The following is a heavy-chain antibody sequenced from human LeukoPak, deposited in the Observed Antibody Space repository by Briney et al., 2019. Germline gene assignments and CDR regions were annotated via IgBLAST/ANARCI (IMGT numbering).Heavy chain of an antibody. CDR2: IASDGSST. V-gene: IGHV3-74*01. D-gene: IGHD4-23*01. CDR3: ARGRPHGNDY. Sequence: GGSLRLSCAASGFTFSSYWMNWVRQAPGKGLLWVSRIASDGSSTTYADSVKGRFSISRDNAKNTLYLQMNSLRVEDTAVYYCARGRPHGNDYWGQGTLVTVSS. J-gene: IGHJ4*02. CDR1: GFTFSSYW.